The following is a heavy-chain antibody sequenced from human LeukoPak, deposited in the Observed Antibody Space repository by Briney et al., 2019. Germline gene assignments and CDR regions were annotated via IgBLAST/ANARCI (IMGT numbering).Heavy chain of an antibody. CDR2: ISSSSGYI. CDR1: GFTFSGYS. J-gene: IGHJ4*02. CDR3: ARDRAKVIATLME. Sequence: GGSLRLSCAASGFTFSGYSMNWVRQAPGKGLEWVSSISSSSGYIHYADSMKGRFTISRDNSWNTLYLQMNSLRAGDTAVYYCARDRAKVIATLMEWGQGTLVTVSS. D-gene: IGHD2-21*01. V-gene: IGHV3-21*01.